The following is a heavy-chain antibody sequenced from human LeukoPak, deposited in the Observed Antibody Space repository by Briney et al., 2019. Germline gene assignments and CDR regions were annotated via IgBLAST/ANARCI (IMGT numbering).Heavy chain of an antibody. Sequence: GASVKVSCKASGYTFTGYYMHWVRQAPGQGLEWMGWISAYNGNTNYAQKLQGRVTMTTDTSTSTAYMELRSLRSDDTAVYYCARDHGTTVVTPAPSDYWGQGTLVTVSS. J-gene: IGHJ4*02. CDR2: ISAYNGNT. CDR1: GYTFTGYY. D-gene: IGHD4-23*01. V-gene: IGHV1-18*04. CDR3: ARDHGTTVVTPAPSDY.